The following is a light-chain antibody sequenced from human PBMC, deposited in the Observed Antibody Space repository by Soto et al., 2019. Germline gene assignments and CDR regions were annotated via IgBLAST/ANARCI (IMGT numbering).Light chain of an antibody. J-gene: IGLJ1*01. CDR2: EVT. CDR1: SNDIGGYNY. CDR3: CSFAGSFYV. Sequence: QSALTQPASVSGSPGQSITISCSGTSNDIGGYNYVSWYQHHPGKAPKLMIFEVTNRPSGVSNRFSGSKSGNTASLTISGLQTEDEADYYCCSFAGSFYVFGTGTKVTVL. V-gene: IGLV2-14*01.